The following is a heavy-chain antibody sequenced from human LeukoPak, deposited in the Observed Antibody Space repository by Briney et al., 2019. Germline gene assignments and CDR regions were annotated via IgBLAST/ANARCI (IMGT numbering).Heavy chain of an antibody. J-gene: IGHJ6*02. CDR2: IIPILGIA. CDR3: ARAAADIVATYDYYYYGMDV. CDR1: GGTFSSYA. D-gene: IGHD5-12*01. V-gene: IGHV1-69*04. Sequence: SVKVSCKASGGTFSSYAISWVRQAPGPGLEWMGRIIPILGIANYAQKFQGRVTITADKSTSTAYMELSSLRSEDTAVYYCARAAADIVATYDYYYYGMDVWGQGTTVTVSS.